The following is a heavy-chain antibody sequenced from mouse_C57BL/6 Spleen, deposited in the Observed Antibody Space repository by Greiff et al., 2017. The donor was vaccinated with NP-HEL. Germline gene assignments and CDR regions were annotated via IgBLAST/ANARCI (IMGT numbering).Heavy chain of an antibody. CDR2: INPSSGYT. V-gene: IGHV1-4*01. CDR1: GYTFTSYT. D-gene: IGHD1-1*01. CDR3: ARVYYDGSSYNYAMDY. Sequence: VQLQQSGAELARPGASVKMSCKASGYTFTSYTMHWVKQRPGQGLEWIGYINPSSGYTKYNQKFKDKATLTADKSSSTAYMQLSSLTSEDSAVYYWARVYYDGSSYNYAMDYWGQGTSVTVSS. J-gene: IGHJ4*01.